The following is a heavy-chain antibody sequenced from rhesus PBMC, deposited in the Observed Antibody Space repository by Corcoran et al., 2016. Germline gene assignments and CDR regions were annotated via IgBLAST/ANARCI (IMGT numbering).Heavy chain of an antibody. J-gene: IGHJ4*01. V-gene: IGHV4S10*01. CDR1: GGSISDSYR. D-gene: IGHD5-24*01. CDR2: IYGSSTST. CDR3: ARGLYSGYTMYYFDY. Sequence: QVQLQESGPGVVKPSETLSLTCAVSGGSISDSYRWSWIRQPPGKGLEWIGYIYGSSTSTNYNPSLKSRVTISKDTSKNQFSLKLSSVTAADTAVYYCARGLYSGYTMYYFDYWGQGVLVTVSS.